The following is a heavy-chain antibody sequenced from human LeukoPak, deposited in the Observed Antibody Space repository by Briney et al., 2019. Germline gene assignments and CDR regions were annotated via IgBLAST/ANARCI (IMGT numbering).Heavy chain of an antibody. V-gene: IGHV3-23*01. CDR3: AKDHRRILKDYDSSGYPRTGDY. J-gene: IGHJ4*02. Sequence: PGGSLRLSCAGSGFTFSDYGMNWVRQAPGKGLEWVSVISGSGSSTYYADSVKGRFTISRDNSKNTLYLQMNSLRAEDTAVYYCAKDHRRILKDYDSSGYPRTGDYWGQGTLVTVSS. CDR1: GFTFSDYG. CDR2: ISGSGSST. D-gene: IGHD3-22*01.